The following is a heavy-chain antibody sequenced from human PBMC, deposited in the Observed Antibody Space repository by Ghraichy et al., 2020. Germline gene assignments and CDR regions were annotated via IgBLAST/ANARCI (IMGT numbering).Heavy chain of an antibody. D-gene: IGHD4-17*01. V-gene: IGHV4-30-4*01. CDR3: ASWPYAKSVLHPFDD. Sequence: SETLSLTCTVYGRSINTGDFYWSWIRQPPGKGLECIGYIFFAATPYYNPSLKGRVSISIATSMNQFSLKLRSVTAADTAVYYCASWPYAKSVLHPFDDWGQGTMVTVSS. J-gene: IGHJ3*01. CDR1: GRSINTGDFY. CDR2: IFFAATP.